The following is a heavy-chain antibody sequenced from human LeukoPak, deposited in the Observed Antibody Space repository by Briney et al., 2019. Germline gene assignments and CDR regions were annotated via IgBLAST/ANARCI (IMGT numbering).Heavy chain of an antibody. CDR2: ISGSGDST. CDR3: ARCSGGSCYHRFDY. D-gene: IGHD2-15*01. CDR1: GFTLSSYG. J-gene: IGHJ4*02. V-gene: IGHV3-23*01. Sequence: GGSLRLSCAASGFTLSSYGMSWVRQAPGKGLEWVSGISGSGDSTYNADSVKGRFTVSRDNSKNTLYLQMNSLRAEDTAVYYCARCSGGSCYHRFDYWGQGTLVTVSS.